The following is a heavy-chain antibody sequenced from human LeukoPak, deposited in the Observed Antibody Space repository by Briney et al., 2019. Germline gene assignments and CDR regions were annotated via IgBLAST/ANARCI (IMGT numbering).Heavy chain of an antibody. Sequence: SETLSLTCTVSGGSISGSSYYWGWIRQPPGKGLEWIGSISYSGSTYYNPSLKSRVTISVDTSKNQFSLKVSSVTAADTAVYFCARHRKNMIVHAVDYWGQGTLVTVSS. D-gene: IGHD3-22*01. CDR1: GGSISGSSYY. CDR2: ISYSGST. CDR3: ARHRKNMIVHAVDY. J-gene: IGHJ4*02. V-gene: IGHV4-39*01.